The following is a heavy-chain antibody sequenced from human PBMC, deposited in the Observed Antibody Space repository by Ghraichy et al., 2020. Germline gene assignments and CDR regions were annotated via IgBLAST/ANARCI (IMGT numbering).Heavy chain of an antibody. D-gene: IGHD4-23*01. CDR3: ARASTVVRFYYYDGMDV. Sequence: GGSLRLSCFGSGFTFSSYNMNWVRQSPGKGLEWVSYISSGSKAIFYADSVKGRFTISRDNAQNSLYLQMNGLRDEDTAVYYCARASTVVRFYYYDGMDVWGQGTTVTVSS. J-gene: IGHJ6*02. V-gene: IGHV3-48*02. CDR1: GFTFSSYN. CDR2: ISSGSKAI.